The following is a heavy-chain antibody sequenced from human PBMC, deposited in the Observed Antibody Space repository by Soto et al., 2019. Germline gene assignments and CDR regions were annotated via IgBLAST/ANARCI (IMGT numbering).Heavy chain of an antibody. V-gene: IGHV3-23*01. CDR3: AKDVVDRGVEP. J-gene: IGHJ5*02. CDR2: ITESGGYT. CDR1: GFTFRSHP. Sequence: EVQVLESGGGLVQPGGSLRLSCAASGFTFRSHPMTWVRQAPGKGLEYVSSITESGGYTYYADSVKGRFTISRDNFKNTLYLQMDSLRAEDTAVYYCAKDVVDRGVEPWAQGPLVTVS. D-gene: IGHD2-8*01.